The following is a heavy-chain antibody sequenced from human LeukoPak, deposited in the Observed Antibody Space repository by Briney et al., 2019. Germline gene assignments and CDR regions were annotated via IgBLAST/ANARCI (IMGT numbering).Heavy chain of an antibody. CDR1: GGSISSYY. D-gene: IGHD6-19*01. V-gene: IGHV4-59*08. CDR2: IYYNGST. J-gene: IGHJ3*02. CDR3: ARHESYSSGEPANDAFDI. Sequence: SETLSLTCTVSGGSISSYYWSWIRQPPGKGLEWIGYIYYNGSTNYNPSLKSRVTISVDTSKNQFSLKLSSVTAADTAVYYCARHESYSSGEPANDAFDIWGQGTMVTVPS.